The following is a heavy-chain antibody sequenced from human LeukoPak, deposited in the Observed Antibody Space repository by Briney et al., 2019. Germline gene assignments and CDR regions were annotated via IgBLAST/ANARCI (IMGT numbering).Heavy chain of an antibody. CDR2: IYTSGST. V-gene: IGHV4-4*07. D-gene: IGHD5-12*01. Sequence: SETLSLTCAVYGGSFSGYYWSWIRQPAGKGLEWIGRIYTSGSTNYNPSLKSRVTMSVDTSKNQFSLKLSSVTAADTAVYYCARDSPGAGYSGYDSFFWFDPWGQGTLVTVSS. CDR3: ARDSPGAGYSGYDSFFWFDP. J-gene: IGHJ5*02. CDR1: GGSFSGYY.